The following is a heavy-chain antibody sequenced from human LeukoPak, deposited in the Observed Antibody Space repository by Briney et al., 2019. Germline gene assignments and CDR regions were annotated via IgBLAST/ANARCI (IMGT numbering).Heavy chain of an antibody. V-gene: IGHV1-2*06. J-gene: IGHJ3*02. Sequence: GASVKVSCKASGYTFSDYYMHWVRQAPGQGLEWMGRINPNTGGTNYAQKFQGRVTMTRDTSTNTACMELSRLRSDDTAVYYCARDFMGNWNYHDAFDIWGQGTMVTVSS. D-gene: IGHD1-7*01. CDR2: INPNTGGT. CDR1: GYTFSDYY. CDR3: ARDFMGNWNYHDAFDI.